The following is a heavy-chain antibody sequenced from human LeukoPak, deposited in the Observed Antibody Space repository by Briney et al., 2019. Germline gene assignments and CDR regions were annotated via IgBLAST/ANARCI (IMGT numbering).Heavy chain of an antibody. CDR3: ARGSSSSWFDP. CDR2: IYHSGST. Sequence: GSLRLSCAPPGFSFNTYSMNWVRQAPGKGLEWIGEIYHSGSTNYNPPLKSRVTISVDKSKNQFSLKLSSVTAADTAVYYCARGSSSSWFDPWGQGTLVTVSS. CDR1: GFSFNTYS. J-gene: IGHJ5*02. D-gene: IGHD6-6*01. V-gene: IGHV4-4*02.